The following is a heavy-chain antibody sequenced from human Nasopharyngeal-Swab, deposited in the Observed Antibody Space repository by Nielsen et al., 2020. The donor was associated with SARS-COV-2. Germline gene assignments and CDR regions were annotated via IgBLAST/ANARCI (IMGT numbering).Heavy chain of an antibody. Sequence: SLKISCAASGFTFSRYTMHWVRHAPGKGLEWVAVISYDGSNKYYADSVKGRFTISRDISKNTLYLKMNSLGAEDTAVFYCASTPLDSSGYYYAFRYWGRGTLVTVSS. CDR2: ISYDGSNK. J-gene: IGHJ4*02. CDR1: GFTFSRYT. V-gene: IGHV3-30-3*01. CDR3: ASTPLDSSGYYYAFRY. D-gene: IGHD3-22*01.